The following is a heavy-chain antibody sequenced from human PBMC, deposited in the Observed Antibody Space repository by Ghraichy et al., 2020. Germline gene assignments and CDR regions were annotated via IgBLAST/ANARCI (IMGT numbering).Heavy chain of an antibody. CDR1: GYTFTGYG. Sequence: ASVKVSCKASGYTFTGYGITWVRQAPGQGLEWMGWMSANSDNTDYARKLQGRVTMTTDTSTTTAYMELRTLRSDDTAVYYCARGGESTWHNYGPYVWGQGTMVTVSS. D-gene: IGHD5-24*01. J-gene: IGHJ6*02. CDR2: MSANSDNT. V-gene: IGHV1-18*01. CDR3: ARGGESTWHNYGPYV.